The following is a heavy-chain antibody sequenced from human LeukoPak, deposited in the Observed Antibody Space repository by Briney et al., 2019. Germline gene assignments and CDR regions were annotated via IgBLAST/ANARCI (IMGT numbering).Heavy chain of an antibody. CDR2: INPNSGGT. CDR1: GYTFTGYY. V-gene: IGHV1-2*02. J-gene: IGHJ5*02. D-gene: IGHD3-22*01. CDR3: ARGRDYYDSSGTISSGDNWFDP. Sequence: GASVKVSCKASGYTFTGYYMHWVRQAPGQGLEWMGWINPNSGGTNYAQKFQGRVTMTRDTSISTAYMELSRLRSDDTAVYYCARGRDYYDSSGTISSGDNWFDPWGQGTLVTVSS.